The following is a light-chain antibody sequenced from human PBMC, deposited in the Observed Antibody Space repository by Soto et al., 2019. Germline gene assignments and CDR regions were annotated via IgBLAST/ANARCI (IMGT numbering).Light chain of an antibody. CDR1: QGIRND. CDR3: QQYKSHRRT. V-gene: IGKV1-17*01. J-gene: IGKJ1*01. Sequence: DIQMTQSPSSLSASVGARVPITCRASQGIRNDLGWYQQKPGKAPKRLIYGSSSLQSGVPSRFSGSGSGTEFTLTISSLQPDDFATYYCQQYKSHRRTFGQGTKVDIK. CDR2: GSS.